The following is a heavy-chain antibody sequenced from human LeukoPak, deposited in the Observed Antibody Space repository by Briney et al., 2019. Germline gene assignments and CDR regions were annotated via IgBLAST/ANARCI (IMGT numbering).Heavy chain of an antibody. CDR2: IYYSGST. CDR1: GGSISSGGYY. V-gene: IGHV4-61*08. Sequence: SETLSLTCTVSGGSISSGGYYWSWIRQHPGKGLEWIGYIYYSGSTNYNPSLKSRVTISVDTSKNQFSLKLSSVTAADTAVYYCARDHGPSGWYPQGAFDIWGQGTMVTVSS. D-gene: IGHD6-19*01. J-gene: IGHJ3*02. CDR3: ARDHGPSGWYPQGAFDI.